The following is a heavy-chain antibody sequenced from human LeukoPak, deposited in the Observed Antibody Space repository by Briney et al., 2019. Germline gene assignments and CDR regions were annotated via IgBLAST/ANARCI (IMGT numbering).Heavy chain of an antibody. Sequence: SETLSLTCTVSGGSISSYYWSWIRQPAGKGLEWIGRIYTSGSTNYNPSLKSRVTMSVDTSKNQFSLKLSSVTAADTAVYYCARCRIPYDSSGYYNRGICYFDYWGQGTLVTVSS. D-gene: IGHD3-22*01. CDR2: IYTSGST. CDR3: ARCRIPYDSSGYYNRGICYFDY. V-gene: IGHV4-4*07. CDR1: GGSISSYY. J-gene: IGHJ4*02.